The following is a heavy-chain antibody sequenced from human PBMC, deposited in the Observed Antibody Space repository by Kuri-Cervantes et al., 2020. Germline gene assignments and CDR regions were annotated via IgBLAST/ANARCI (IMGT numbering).Heavy chain of an antibody. J-gene: IGHJ4*02. Sequence: ASVNVSCKASGYTFTGYYMHWVRQAPGQGLEWMGWINPNSGGTNYAQKFQGRVTMTRDTSISTAYMDLSRLRSDDTAVYYCARPGYGDYDLDYWGQGTLVTVSS. D-gene: IGHD4-17*01. V-gene: IGHV1-2*02. CDR3: ARPGYGDYDLDY. CDR2: INPNSGGT. CDR1: GYTFTGYY.